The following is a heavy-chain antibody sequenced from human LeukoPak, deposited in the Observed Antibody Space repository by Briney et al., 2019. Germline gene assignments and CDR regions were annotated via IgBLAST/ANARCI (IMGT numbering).Heavy chain of an antibody. CDR3: ALAPNSNWFDF. Sequence: SETLSLTCSVSGDSISSVYWNWIRQPPGKRLEWIGNIDYSGSSNYNPSLESRVTISIDTSRKQFFLKLDSVTAADTAVYYCALAPNSNWFDFWGQGTLVTVSS. V-gene: IGHV4-59*08. J-gene: IGHJ5*01. CDR1: GDSISSVY. CDR2: IDYSGSS. D-gene: IGHD2-8*01.